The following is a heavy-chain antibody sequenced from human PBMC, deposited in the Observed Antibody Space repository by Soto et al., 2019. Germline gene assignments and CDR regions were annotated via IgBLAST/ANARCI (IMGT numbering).Heavy chain of an antibody. V-gene: IGHV1-2*02. J-gene: IGHJ4*02. CDR1: GYTFTGYY. D-gene: IGHD3-3*01. Sequence: GASVKVSCKASGYTFTGYYMHWVRQAPGQGLEWMGWINPNSGGTNYAQKFQGRVTMTRDTSISTAYMELSRLRSDDTAVYYCARSARMYYDFWSGPFGDYWGQGTLVTVSS. CDR3: ARSARMYYDFWSGPFGDY. CDR2: INPNSGGT.